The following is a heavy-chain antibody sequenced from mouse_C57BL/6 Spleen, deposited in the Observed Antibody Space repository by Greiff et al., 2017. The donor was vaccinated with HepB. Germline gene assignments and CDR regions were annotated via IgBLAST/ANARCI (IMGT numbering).Heavy chain of an antibody. CDR2: ISDGGSYT. V-gene: IGHV5-4*01. J-gene: IGHJ3*01. CDR1: GFTFSSYA. Sequence: EVQLVESGGGLVKPGGSLKLSCAASGFTFSSYAMSWVRQTPAKRLEWVATISDGGSYTYYPDHVKGRFTISRDNAKNNLYLQMSHLKSEDTAMYYCARGKDSSGYGEFAYWGQGTLVTVSA. D-gene: IGHD3-2*02. CDR3: ARGKDSSGYGEFAY.